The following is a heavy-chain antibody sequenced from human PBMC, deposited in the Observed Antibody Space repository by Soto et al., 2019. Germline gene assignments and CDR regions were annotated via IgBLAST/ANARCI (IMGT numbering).Heavy chain of an antibody. V-gene: IGHV1-69*13. CDR2: IIPIFGTA. D-gene: IGHD2-2*01. Sequence: GPSVKVSCKASGGTFSSNAISWVRQAPGQGLEWMGGIIPIFGTANYAQKFQGRVTITADESTSTAYMELSSLRSEDTAVYYCARGGVVPAAYYYGMDVWGQGTTVTVSS. CDR1: GGTFSSNA. J-gene: IGHJ6*02. CDR3: ARGGVVPAAYYYGMDV.